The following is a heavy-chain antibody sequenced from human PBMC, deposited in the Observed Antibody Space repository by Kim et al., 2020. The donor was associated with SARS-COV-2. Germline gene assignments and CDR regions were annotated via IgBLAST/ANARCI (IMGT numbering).Heavy chain of an antibody. CDR2: ISYDGSNK. J-gene: IGHJ4*02. CDR1: GFTFSSYG. CDR3: ARDPPEETIGGYFDY. Sequence: GGSLRLSCAASGFTFSSYGMHWVRQAPGKGLEWVAVISYDGSNKYYADSVKGRFTISRDNSKNTLYLQMNSLRAEDTAVYYCARDPPEETIGGYFDYWGQGPLVTVSS. V-gene: IGHV3-33*05.